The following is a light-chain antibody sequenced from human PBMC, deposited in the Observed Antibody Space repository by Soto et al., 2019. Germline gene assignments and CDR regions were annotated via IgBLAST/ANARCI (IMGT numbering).Light chain of an antibody. V-gene: IGKV3-20*01. J-gene: IGKJ2*01. CDR2: GAS. Sequence: EIVLTQSPGTVSLSPGERATLCCRASQSVSSRNLAWYRQKPGQAPSLLIFGASNRATGIPDRFSGSGSGTDFTLTISRLEPEDCAVYYCLRYGDSPPAYTFGQGTKLEIK. CDR1: QSVSSRN. CDR3: LRYGDSPPAYT.